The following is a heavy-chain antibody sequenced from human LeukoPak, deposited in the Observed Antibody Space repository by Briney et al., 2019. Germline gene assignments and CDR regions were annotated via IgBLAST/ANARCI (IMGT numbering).Heavy chain of an antibody. CDR2: IKHDGGDK. CDR3: ARGGNYDILTGYTFDY. V-gene: IGHV3-7*03. Sequence: QPGGSLRLSCAASGFTFNNYWMSWVRQAPGKGLEWVANIKHDGGDKHYVDSVKGRFTIARDSAKNSLNLQMNSLRAEDTAVYYCARGGNYDILTGYTFDYWGQGTLVTVSS. CDR1: GFTFNNYW. J-gene: IGHJ4*02. D-gene: IGHD3-9*01.